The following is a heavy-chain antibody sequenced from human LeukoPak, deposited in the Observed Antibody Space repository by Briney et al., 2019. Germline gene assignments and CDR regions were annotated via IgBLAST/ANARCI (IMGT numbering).Heavy chain of an antibody. CDR3: ARGRRYCSSTSCYIADY. CDR1: GGTFSSYA. Sequence: ASVKVSCKASGGTFSSYAISWVRQAPGQGLEWMGGIIPIFGTANYAQKFQGRVTITADESTSTAYMELSSLRSEDTAVYYCARGRRYCSSTSCYIADYWGQGTLVTVSS. CDR2: IIPIFGTA. V-gene: IGHV1-69*13. J-gene: IGHJ4*02. D-gene: IGHD2-2*02.